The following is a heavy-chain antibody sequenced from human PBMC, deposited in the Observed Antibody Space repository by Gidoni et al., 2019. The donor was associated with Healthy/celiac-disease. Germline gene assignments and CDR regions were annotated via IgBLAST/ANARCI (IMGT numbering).Heavy chain of an antibody. CDR3: ARLFAYYYDSSGYYYFDY. CDR2: IYYSGST. V-gene: IGHV4-39*01. J-gene: IGHJ4*02. D-gene: IGHD3-22*01. Sequence: LEWIGSIYYSGSTYYNPSLKSRVTISVDTSKNQFSLKLSSVTAADTAVYYCARLFAYYYDSSGYYYFDYWGQGTLVTVSS.